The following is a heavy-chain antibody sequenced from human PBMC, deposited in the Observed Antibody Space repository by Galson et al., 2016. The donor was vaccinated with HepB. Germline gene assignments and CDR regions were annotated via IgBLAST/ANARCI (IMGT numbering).Heavy chain of an antibody. D-gene: IGHD1-26*01. J-gene: IGHJ3*02. V-gene: IGHV3-30*18. CDR2: ISYDGSDK. CDR3: AKVVGAITRGAFDI. CDR1: GFTFSSYG. Sequence: SLRLSCAASGFTFSSYGMHWVRQAPGKGLEWVAVISYDGSDKYYADSVKGRFTNSRDNSKNKVYLQMNSLRAEDTAVYYCAKVVGAITRGAFDIWGQGTMVTVSS.